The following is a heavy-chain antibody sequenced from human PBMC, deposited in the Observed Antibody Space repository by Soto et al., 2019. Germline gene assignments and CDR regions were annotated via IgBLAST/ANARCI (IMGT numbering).Heavy chain of an antibody. J-gene: IGHJ5*02. CDR1: SESLRGYY. D-gene: IGHD6-19*01. CDR2: ISQSGFT. CDR3: ARGLFSSDWYSYFDP. V-gene: IGHV4-34*01. Sequence: QVQLQQWGAGLLRPSETLSLTCAVSSESLRGYYWTWIRQSPGKGLEWIGEISQSGFTNYNPSLESRVNMSVDTSKSQFSLHLTSVTAADTAVYYCARGLFSSDWYSYFDPWGQGTPVTVSS.